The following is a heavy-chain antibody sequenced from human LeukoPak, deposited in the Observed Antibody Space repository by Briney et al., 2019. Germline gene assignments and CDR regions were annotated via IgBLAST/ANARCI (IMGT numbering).Heavy chain of an antibody. CDR3: ATNEYSNSPLDFDY. J-gene: IGHJ4*02. V-gene: IGHV1-2*02. Sequence: GASVKVSCKASGYTFTGYYMHWVRQAPGQGLEWMGWINPNSGGTNYAQKFQGRVTMTRDTSISTAYMELSRLRSDDTAVYYCATNEYSNSPLDFDYWGQGTLVTVSS. CDR1: GYTFTGYY. D-gene: IGHD6-6*01. CDR2: INPNSGGT.